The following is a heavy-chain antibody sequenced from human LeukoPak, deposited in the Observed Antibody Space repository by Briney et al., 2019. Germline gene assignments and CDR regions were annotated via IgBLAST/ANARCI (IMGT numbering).Heavy chain of an antibody. CDR3: AKDSEYSGYDPEPYWYFDL. J-gene: IGHJ2*01. V-gene: IGHV3-23*01. Sequence: PGGSLRLSCAASGFTFSSYAMSWVRQAPGKGLDWVSAISGSGGSTYYADSVKGRFTISRDNSKNTLYLQMNSLRAEDTAVYYCAKDSEYSGYDPEPYWYFDLWGRGTLVTVSS. CDR1: GFTFSSYA. CDR2: ISGSGGST. D-gene: IGHD5-12*01.